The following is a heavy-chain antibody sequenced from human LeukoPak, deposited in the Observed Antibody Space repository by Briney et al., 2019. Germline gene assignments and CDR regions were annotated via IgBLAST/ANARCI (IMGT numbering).Heavy chain of an antibody. J-gene: IGHJ3*02. D-gene: IGHD3-10*01. CDR1: GGSISSYY. V-gene: IGHV4-59*01. CDR2: IYYSGST. Sequence: SETLSLTCTVSGGSISSYYWSWIRQPPGKGLERIGYIYYSGSTNYNPSLKSRVTISVDTSKNQFSLKLSSVTAADTAVYYCARDSRYYGSGSYPDAFDIWGQGTMVTVSS. CDR3: ARDSRYYGSGSYPDAFDI.